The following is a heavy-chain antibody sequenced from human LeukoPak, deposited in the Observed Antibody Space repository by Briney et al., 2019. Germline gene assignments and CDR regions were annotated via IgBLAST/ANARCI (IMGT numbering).Heavy chain of an antibody. D-gene: IGHD3-9*01. CDR3: AMTGYYYYGMDV. Sequence: YPGGSLRLSCAVSGFTVSSNYMSWVRQAPGKGLEWVSVIYSGGNTYYADSVKGRFTISRHNSNNTLYLQMNSLRAEGTAVYYCAMTGYYYYGMDVWGQGTTVTVSS. V-gene: IGHV3-53*04. CDR2: IYSGGNT. CDR1: GFTVSSNY. J-gene: IGHJ6*02.